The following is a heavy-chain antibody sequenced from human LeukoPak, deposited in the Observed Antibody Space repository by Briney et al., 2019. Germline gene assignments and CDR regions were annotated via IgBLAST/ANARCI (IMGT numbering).Heavy chain of an antibody. CDR3: ARGPWIQLWMSANYYYYYMDV. Sequence: SQTLSLTCTVSGGSISSGGYYWSWIRQHPGKGLEWIGYIYYSGSTYYNPSLKSRVTISVDTSKNQFSLKLSSVTAADTAVYYCARGPWIQLWMSANYYYYYMDVWGKGTTVTVSS. J-gene: IGHJ6*03. V-gene: IGHV4-31*03. CDR2: IYYSGST. CDR1: GGSISSGGYY. D-gene: IGHD5-18*01.